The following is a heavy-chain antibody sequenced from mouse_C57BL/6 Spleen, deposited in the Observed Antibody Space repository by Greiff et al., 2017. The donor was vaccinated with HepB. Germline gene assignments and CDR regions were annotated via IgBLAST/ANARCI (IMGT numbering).Heavy chain of an antibody. Sequence: EVKLMESGGGLVQPGGSMKLSCVASGFTFSNYWMNWVRQSPEKGLEWVAQIRLKSDNYATHYAESVKGRFTISRDDSKSSVYLQMNNLRAEDTGIYYCTGVLGLDYWGQGTTLTVSS. J-gene: IGHJ2*01. V-gene: IGHV6-3*01. D-gene: IGHD4-1*01. CDR3: TGVLGLDY. CDR1: GFTFSNYW. CDR2: IRLKSDNYAT.